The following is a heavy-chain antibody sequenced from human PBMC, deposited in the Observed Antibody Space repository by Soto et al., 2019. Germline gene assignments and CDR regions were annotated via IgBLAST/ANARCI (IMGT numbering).Heavy chain of an antibody. V-gene: IGHV1-18*01. CDR3: ASSYCGGDCYSVYYYYGMDV. CDR1: GYTFTSYG. D-gene: IGHD2-21*02. Sequence: QVQLVQSGAEVKKPGASVKVSCKASGYTFTSYGISWVRQAPGQGLEWMGWISAYNGNTNYAQKLQGRVTMTTDTSTSTAYVELRSLRSDDTAVYYCASSYCGGDCYSVYYYYGMDVWGQGTTVTVSS. J-gene: IGHJ6*02. CDR2: ISAYNGNT.